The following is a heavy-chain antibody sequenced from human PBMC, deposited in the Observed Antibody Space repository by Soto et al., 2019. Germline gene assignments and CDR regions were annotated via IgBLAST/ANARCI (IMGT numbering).Heavy chain of an antibody. Sequence: GGSLRLSCAASGFTFSSYAMSWVRQAPGKGLEWVSAISGSGGSTYYADSVKGRFTISRDNSKNTLYLQMNSLRAEDTAVYYWAKAFFYNSIGYYGPPYYYSGMDAWGQGTTVPVS. CDR2: ISGSGGST. V-gene: IGHV3-23*01. CDR1: GFTFSSYA. D-gene: IGHD3-22*01. CDR3: AKAFFYNSIGYYGPPYYYSGMDA. J-gene: IGHJ6*02.